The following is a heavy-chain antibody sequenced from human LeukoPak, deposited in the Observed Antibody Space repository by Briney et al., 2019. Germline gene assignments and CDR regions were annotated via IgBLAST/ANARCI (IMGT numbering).Heavy chain of an antibody. CDR1: GYTFTSYD. J-gene: IGHJ4*02. D-gene: IGHD3-22*01. CDR3: ARVGRYYDSSGTFDY. CDR2: INPNSGGT. Sequence: GASVKVSCKASGYTFTSYDINWVRQATGQGLEWMGWINPNSGGTNYAQKFQGRVTMTRDTSISTAYMELSRLRSDDTAVYYCARVGRYYDSSGTFDYWGQGTLVTVSS. V-gene: IGHV1-2*02.